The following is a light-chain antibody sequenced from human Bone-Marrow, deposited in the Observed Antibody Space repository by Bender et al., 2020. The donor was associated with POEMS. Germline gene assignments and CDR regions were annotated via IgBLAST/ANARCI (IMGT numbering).Light chain of an antibody. CDR3: QSYDNSLGGWV. CDR2: EGN. Sequence: QSALTQPASVSGSPAQSITISCTGTSSDVANYNLVCWYQQYPGKAPKLIIYEGNKRPSGVSHRFSASKSGTSASLAITGLQAEDEGDYYCQSYDNSLGGWVFGGGTKLTVL. CDR1: SSDVANYNL. J-gene: IGLJ3*02. V-gene: IGLV2-14*02.